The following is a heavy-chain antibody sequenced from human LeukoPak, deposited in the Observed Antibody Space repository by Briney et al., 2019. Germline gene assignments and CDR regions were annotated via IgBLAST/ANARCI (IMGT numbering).Heavy chain of an antibody. Sequence: SQTLSLTCAISGDSVSSNRAAWNWLRQSPSRGLEWLGRTYYRSKWYSDYAVSVKARITIIPDTSKNHFSLHLDSVTPEDTAVYFCTRVVEYYDILTGTPKGDNYFDSWGQGTLVTVSS. CDR3: TRVVEYYDILTGTPKGDNYFDS. CDR2: TYYRSKWYS. V-gene: IGHV6-1*01. CDR1: GDSVSSNRAA. D-gene: IGHD3-9*01. J-gene: IGHJ4*02.